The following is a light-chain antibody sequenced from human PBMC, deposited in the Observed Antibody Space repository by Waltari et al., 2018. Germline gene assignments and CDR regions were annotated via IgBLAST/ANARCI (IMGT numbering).Light chain of an antibody. CDR1: SSDVGSYNF. CDR2: DAN. Sequence: QSALTQPPSVSGSPGQSVTISCTGTSSDVGSYNFVSWYQQHPNKAPKLLIYDANKRPPGVPDRFAGSKSGNTASLTISGLQGEDEADYYCCSYAGSYTYVFGTGPKVTAL. J-gene: IGLJ1*01. CDR3: CSYAGSYTYV. V-gene: IGLV2-11*01.